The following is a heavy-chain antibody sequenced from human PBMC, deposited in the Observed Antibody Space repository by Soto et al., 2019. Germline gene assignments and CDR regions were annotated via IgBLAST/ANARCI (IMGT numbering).Heavy chain of an antibody. D-gene: IGHD3-3*01. CDR1: GFALSTTGAG. CDR2: FYWDGDR. J-gene: IGHJ5*02. Sequence: QITLKESGPTLVKPTQTLTLTCSFSGFALSTTGAGVGWIRQPPGKALEWLGIFYWDGDRRYSPSLQSRLTISKDTSKNQVVLTMTNMDPVDTATYYCAHRIHPYDPWSGYYLWGQGILVTVSS. CDR3: AHRIHPYDPWSGYYL. V-gene: IGHV2-5*02.